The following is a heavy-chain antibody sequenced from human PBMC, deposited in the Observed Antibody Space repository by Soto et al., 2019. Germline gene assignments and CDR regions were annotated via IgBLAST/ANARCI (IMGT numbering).Heavy chain of an antibody. V-gene: IGHV4-59*01. CDR2: MYYSGNI. J-gene: IGHJ5*02. CDR3: ASGGNWFDP. D-gene: IGHD3-16*01. CDR1: GGSISNYY. Sequence: SETLSLTCNVSGGSISNYYWTWVRQSPEKGLEWIGYMYYSGNINYNPSLKSRVTISIDTSKNQFSLTLKSVTAADTAVYYCASGGNWFDPWGQGVLVTVSS.